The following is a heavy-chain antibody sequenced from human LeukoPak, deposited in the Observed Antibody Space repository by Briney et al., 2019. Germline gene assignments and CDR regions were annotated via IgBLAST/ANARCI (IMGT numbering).Heavy chain of an antibody. CDR1: GGSISSYY. Sequence: PSETLSLTCTVSGGSISSYYWSWIRQPAGKGLEWIGRIYASGSTDYNPSLKSRVTMSVDTPKNQFSLKLTSVTAADTAVYYCARYSASGAYFGDWGQGTLVTVSS. D-gene: IGHD1-26*01. CDR3: ARYSASGAYFGD. J-gene: IGHJ4*02. V-gene: IGHV4-4*07. CDR2: IYASGST.